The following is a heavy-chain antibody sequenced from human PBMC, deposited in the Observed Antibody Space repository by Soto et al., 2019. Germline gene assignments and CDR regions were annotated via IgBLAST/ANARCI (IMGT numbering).Heavy chain of an antibody. Sequence: ASVKVSCKASGGTFSSYAISWVRQAPGQGLEWMGGIIPIFGTANYAQKFQGRVTITADESTSTAYMELSSLRSEDTAVYYCARHLLAANDAFDIWGQGTMVTVSS. J-gene: IGHJ3*02. CDR2: IIPIFGTA. V-gene: IGHV1-69*13. CDR1: GGTFSSYA. CDR3: ARHLLAANDAFDI.